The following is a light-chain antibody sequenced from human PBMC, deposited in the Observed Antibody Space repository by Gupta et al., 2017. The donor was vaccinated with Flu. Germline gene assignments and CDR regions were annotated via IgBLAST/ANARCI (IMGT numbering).Light chain of an antibody. CDR2: VTS. J-gene: IGKJ5*01. V-gene: IGKV1D-12*01. Sequence: DIQMTQSPSSMSASVGDRVTITCRASQIVNTWLAWYQQKPGKAPKLLISVTSTLRSGVPSRFSGDGSGTEFTLTISSLQPEDFATYYCQQAYSFPRTFGQGTQVEIK. CDR1: QIVNTW. CDR3: QQAYSFPRT.